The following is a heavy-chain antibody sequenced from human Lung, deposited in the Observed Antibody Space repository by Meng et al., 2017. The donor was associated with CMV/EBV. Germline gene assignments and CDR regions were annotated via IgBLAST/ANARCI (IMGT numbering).Heavy chain of an antibody. CDR2: INHSGST. CDR1: GGSFSGYY. D-gene: IGHD2-2*02. V-gene: IGHV4-34*01. Sequence: SQTLSLTCAVYGGSFSGYYWSWIRQPPGKGLEWIGEINHSGSTNYNPSLKSRVTISVDTSKNQFYLKLSSVTAADTAVYYCARGGYCSSTSCYKLYRNWFDPWGQGTLVTVSS. CDR3: ARGGYCSSTSCYKLYRNWFDP. J-gene: IGHJ5*02.